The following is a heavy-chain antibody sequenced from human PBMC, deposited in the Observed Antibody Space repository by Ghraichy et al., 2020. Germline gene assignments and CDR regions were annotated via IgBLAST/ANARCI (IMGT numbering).Heavy chain of an antibody. CDR3: AKLVVVAATPNIYYYYYMDV. D-gene: IGHD2-15*01. Sequence: SETLSLTYTVSGGSISSSSYYWGWIRQPPGKGLEWIGSIYYSGSTYYNPSLKSRVTISVDTSKNQFSLKLSSVTAADTAVYYCAKLVVVAATPNIYYYYYMDVWGKGTTVTVSS. V-gene: IGHV4-39*01. CDR1: GGSISSSSYY. CDR2: IYYSGST. J-gene: IGHJ6*03.